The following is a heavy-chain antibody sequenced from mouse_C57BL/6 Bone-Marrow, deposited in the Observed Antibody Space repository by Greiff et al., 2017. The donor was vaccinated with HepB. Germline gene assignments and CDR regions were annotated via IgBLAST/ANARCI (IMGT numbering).Heavy chain of an antibody. CDR3: ARSSSMVTTPFAY. CDR2: IRNKANGYTT. D-gene: IGHD2-2*01. CDR1: GFTFTDYY. V-gene: IGHV7-3*01. J-gene: IGHJ3*01. Sequence: DVKLVESGGGLVQPGGSLSLSCAASGFTFTDYYMSWVRQPPGKALEWLGFIRNKANGYTTEYSASVKGRFTISRDNSQSILYLQMNALRAEDSATYYCARSSSMVTTPFAYWGQGTLVTVSA.